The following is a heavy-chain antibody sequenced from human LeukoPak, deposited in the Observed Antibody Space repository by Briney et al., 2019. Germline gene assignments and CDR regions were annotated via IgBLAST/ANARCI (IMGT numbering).Heavy chain of an antibody. CDR3: ARRVRDGYNYGY. J-gene: IGHJ4*02. V-gene: IGHV4-39*07. CDR1: GGSVSSGSYY. D-gene: IGHD5-24*01. Sequence: PSETLSLTCTVSGGSVSSGSYYWSWIRQPPGKGLEWIGEINHSGSTNYNPSLKSRVTISVDTSKNQFSLKLSSVTAADTAVYYCARRVRDGYNYGYWGQGTLVTVSS. CDR2: INHSGST.